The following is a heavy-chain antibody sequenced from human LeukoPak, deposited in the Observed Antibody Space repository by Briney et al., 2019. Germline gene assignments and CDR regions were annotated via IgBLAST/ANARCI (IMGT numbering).Heavy chain of an antibody. D-gene: IGHD2-2*01. J-gene: IGHJ6*03. CDR1: GFSFDDYG. V-gene: IGHV3-20*04. CDR3: AKGGQTAARDMDV. CDR2: INWNGGST. Sequence: RPGGSLRLSCAASGFSFDDYGMTWVRQAPGKGLEWVSGINWNGGSTGYADSVKGRFTISRDNSKNSLYLQMNSLRSEDTALYYCAKGGQTAARDMDVWGKGTTVTVSS.